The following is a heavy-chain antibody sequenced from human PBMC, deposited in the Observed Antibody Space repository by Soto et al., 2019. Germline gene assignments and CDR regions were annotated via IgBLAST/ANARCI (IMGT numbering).Heavy chain of an antibody. CDR2: IWYDGSNK. Sequence: QVPLVESGGGVVQPGRSLRLSCVASGFTFSNNGMHWVRQAPGKGLEWVAVIWYDGSNKYYANSVEGRFTISRDNSKNTVYLQMDSLRAEDTAVYYCARWGDGKRFDYWGQGTLVSVSS. J-gene: IGHJ4*02. CDR3: ARWGDGKRFDY. D-gene: IGHD3-16*01. V-gene: IGHV3-33*01. CDR1: GFTFSNNG.